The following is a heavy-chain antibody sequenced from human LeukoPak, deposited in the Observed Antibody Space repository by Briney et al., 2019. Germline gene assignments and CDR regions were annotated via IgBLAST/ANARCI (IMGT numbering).Heavy chain of an antibody. V-gene: IGHV1-69*04. J-gene: IGHJ4*02. CDR3: ARDRSGYYSGAYYFDY. D-gene: IGHD3-22*01. CDR1: GGTFSSYA. Sequence: ASVKVSCKASGGTFSSYAISWVRQAPGQGLECMGRIIPILGIVNYAQKFQGRVTITADKSTSTAYMELSSLRSEDTAVYYCARDRSGYYSGAYYFDYWGQGTLVTVSS. CDR2: IIPILGIV.